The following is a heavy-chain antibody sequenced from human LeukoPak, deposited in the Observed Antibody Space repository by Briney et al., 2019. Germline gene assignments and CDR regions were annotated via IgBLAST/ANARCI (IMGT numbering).Heavy chain of an antibody. CDR2: TYYRSKWYN. J-gene: IGHJ4*02. V-gene: IGHV6-1*01. CDR1: GDSVSSNSAA. Sequence: SQTLSLTCAISGDSVSSNSAAWNWIRQSPSRGLEWLGRTYYRSKWYNDSAVSVKSRITIKPDTSKNQFSLKLSSVTAADTAVYYCARLKYRIAAAPLDYWGQGTLVTVSS. D-gene: IGHD6-13*01. CDR3: ARLKYRIAAAPLDY.